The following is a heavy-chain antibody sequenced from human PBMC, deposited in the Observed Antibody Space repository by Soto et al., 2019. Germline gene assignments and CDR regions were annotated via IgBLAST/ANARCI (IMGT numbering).Heavy chain of an antibody. J-gene: IGHJ5*01. CDR2: IYYSGST. D-gene: IGHD4-17*01. CDR3: ARDTDRGWFDY. V-gene: IGHV4-31*03. CDR1: GGSISSGGYY. Sequence: NPSETLPLTCTVSGGSISSGGYYLSWIRQHPGKGLEWIGYIYYSGSTYYNPSLKSRVTISVDTYKNQFSLKLSSVTAADTGVYYCARDTDRGWFDYWGQGTRVTVSS.